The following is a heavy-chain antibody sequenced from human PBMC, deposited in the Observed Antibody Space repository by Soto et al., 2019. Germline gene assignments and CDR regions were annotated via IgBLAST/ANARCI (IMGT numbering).Heavy chain of an antibody. CDR3: AKEAGGGAAMVTSYFDY. V-gene: IGHV3-23*01. CDR1: GITFSSYV. J-gene: IGHJ4*02. Sequence: EVQLLESGGGLVQPGGSLRLSFAASGITFSSYVLSWVRQAPGMGLEWVSSISGSGASTYYADSVKGRFTISRDTSKSTLYLHLNSLRADDTAIYYCAKEAGGGAAMVTSYFDYWGQGTLVSVSS. D-gene: IGHD5-18*01. CDR2: ISGSGAST.